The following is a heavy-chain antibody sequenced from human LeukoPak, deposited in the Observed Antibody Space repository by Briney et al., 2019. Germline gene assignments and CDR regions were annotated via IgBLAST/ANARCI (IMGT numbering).Heavy chain of an antibody. J-gene: IGHJ4*02. CDR1: GFTFDDYA. CDR3: AKGGAYYDSSGYYDY. D-gene: IGHD3-22*01. V-gene: IGHV3-9*01. CDR2: ISWNSGSI. Sequence: GRSLRLSCAASGFTFDDYAMHWVRQAPGKGLEWVSGISWNSGSIGYADSVKGRFTISRDNAKNSLYLQMNSLRAEDTALYYCAKGGAYYDSSGYYDYWGQGTLVTVSS.